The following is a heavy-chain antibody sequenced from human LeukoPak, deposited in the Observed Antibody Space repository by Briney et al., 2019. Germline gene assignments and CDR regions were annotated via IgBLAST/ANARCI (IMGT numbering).Heavy chain of an antibody. CDR3: ARDGGSGLFDF. D-gene: IGHD3-10*01. CDR2: IYYSGST. V-gene: IGHV4-59*11. Sequence: SETLSLTCTVSRGSISRHYWSWIRQPPGKGLEWIGNIYYSGSTKYNPSLKSRVTISVDTSKNQFTLKLGSVTAADTAVYYCARDGGSGLFDFWGQGILVTV. CDR1: RGSISRHY. J-gene: IGHJ4*02.